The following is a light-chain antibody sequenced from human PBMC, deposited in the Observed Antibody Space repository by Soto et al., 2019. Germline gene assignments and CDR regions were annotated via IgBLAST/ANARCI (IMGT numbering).Light chain of an antibody. J-gene: IGKJ4*01. CDR1: QSISSW. CDR2: DAS. CDR3: QQYNSYPLT. Sequence: DIHMTQSPSTLSASVGDRVTITCRASQSISSWLAWYQQKPGKAPKLLIYDASSLESGVPSRFSGSVSGTEVTLTISSLQQDDCSTYYCQQYNSYPLTFGGGTKVDIK. V-gene: IGKV1-5*01.